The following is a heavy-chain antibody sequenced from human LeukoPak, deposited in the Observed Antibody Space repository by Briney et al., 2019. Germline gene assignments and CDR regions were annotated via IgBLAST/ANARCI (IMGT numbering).Heavy chain of an antibody. CDR3: ARWDSSSWYEFDY. V-gene: IGHV4-34*01. J-gene: IGHJ4*02. CDR1: GGSFSGYY. D-gene: IGHD6-13*01. Sequence: SETLSLTCAVYGGSFSGYYWSWIRQPPGKGLEWIGEINHSGSTNYNPSLKSRVTISVDTSKNQFSLKLSSVTAAGTAVYYCARWDSSSWYEFDYWGQGTLVTVSS. CDR2: INHSGST.